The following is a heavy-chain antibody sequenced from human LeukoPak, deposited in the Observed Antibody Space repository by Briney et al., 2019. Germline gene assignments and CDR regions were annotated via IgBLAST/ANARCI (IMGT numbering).Heavy chain of an antibody. CDR3: ARGVWHYDL. Sequence: GGSLRLSCAASGFAFSSYWMHWGRRAPGKGLVWVSRIKSDGITTTYADSVKGRFTISRDNAKNTLYLQMNSLRVDDTAVYYCARGVWHYDLWGRGTLVTVSS. CDR1: GFAFSSYW. CDR2: IKSDGITT. J-gene: IGHJ2*01. V-gene: IGHV3-74*01.